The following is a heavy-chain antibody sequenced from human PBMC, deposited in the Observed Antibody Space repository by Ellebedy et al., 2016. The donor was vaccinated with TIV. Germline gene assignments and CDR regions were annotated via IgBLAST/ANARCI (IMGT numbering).Heavy chain of an antibody. CDR2: IGGADDT. CDR1: GFTLSSYD. CDR3: ARATSGFDY. V-gene: IGHV3-13*01. J-gene: IGHJ4*02. D-gene: IGHD2-2*01. Sequence: GESLKISCAASGFTLSSYDMHWVRQGTGKGLEWVSAIGGADDTYYSVSVKGRFTISRDSAKNSLYLQMNSLRAEDTAVYYCARATSGFDYWGQGALATVSS.